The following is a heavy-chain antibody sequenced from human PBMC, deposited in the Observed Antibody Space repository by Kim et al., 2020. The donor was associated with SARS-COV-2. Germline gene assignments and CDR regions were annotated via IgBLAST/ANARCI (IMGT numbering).Heavy chain of an antibody. D-gene: IGHD1-26*01. Sequence: SEILSLTCTVSGASISGDYWSWIRQAPGKGLEWIGYISYSGTTNYNPSLKSRVTISADTSKNQFSLKLRSVTAADTAVYYCARDTGSYWRGVDYWGQGTL. V-gene: IGHV4-59*01. CDR2: ISYSGTT. CDR3: ARDTGSYWRGVDY. CDR1: GASISGDY. J-gene: IGHJ4*02.